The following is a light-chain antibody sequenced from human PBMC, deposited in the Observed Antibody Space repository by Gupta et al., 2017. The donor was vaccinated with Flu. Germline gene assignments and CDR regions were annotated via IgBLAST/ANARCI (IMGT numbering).Light chain of an antibody. Sequence: DIQMTQSPSSLSAVIGDRVTITCRASQGISNYLAWYQQKPGKAPKLLIYAASTLQSGVPSRFSGSESGTDFTLTISRLQPEDVATYYCQKDNSAPDTFGHGTKVDIK. CDR1: QGISNY. V-gene: IGKV1-27*01. CDR2: AAS. J-gene: IGKJ3*01. CDR3: QKDNSAPDT.